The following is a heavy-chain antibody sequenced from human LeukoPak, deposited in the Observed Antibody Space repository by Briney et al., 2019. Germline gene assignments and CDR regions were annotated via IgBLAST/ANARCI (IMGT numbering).Heavy chain of an antibody. CDR1: GYSFPTYW. V-gene: IGHV5-10-1*01. Sequence: GESLKISCKGSGYSFPTYWISWVRQIPGKGLEWMGRIDCSDSYSNCSPSFKGHVTISADKSTGTAYLQWSSLKASDTALYYCARHSGSGMDVWGQGTTVTVSS. D-gene: IGHD3-22*01. J-gene: IGHJ6*02. CDR2: IDCSDSYS. CDR3: ARHSGSGMDV.